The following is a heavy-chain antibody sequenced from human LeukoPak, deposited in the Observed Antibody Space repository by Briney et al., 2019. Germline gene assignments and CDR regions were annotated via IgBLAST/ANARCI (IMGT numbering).Heavy chain of an antibody. D-gene: IGHD6-25*01. CDR1: GGTFSGYA. V-gene: IGHV1-18*01. CDR3: ASKSSDAAFDI. CDR2: ISAYNGNT. J-gene: IGHJ3*02. Sequence: GASVKVSCKASGGTFSGYAISWVRQAPGQGLEWMGWISAYNGNTNYAQKLQGRVTMTTDTSTSTAYMELRSLRSDDTAVYYCASKSSDAAFDIWGQGTMVTVSS.